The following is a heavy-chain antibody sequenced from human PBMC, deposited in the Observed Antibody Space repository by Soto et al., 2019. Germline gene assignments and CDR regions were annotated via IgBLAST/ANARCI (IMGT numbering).Heavy chain of an antibody. CDR3: ARDRVGVSSNWFDS. V-gene: IGHV4-59*01. D-gene: IGHD1-26*01. CDR2: MYNSGST. J-gene: IGHJ5*01. CDR1: GGSISSYY. Sequence: SETLSLTCTVSGGSISSYYWSWIRQPPGKGLEWIGYMYNSGSTSYNPALKSRVTTSVDTSKNQFSLKLTSVTAADTAVYYCARDRVGVSSNWFDSWGRGTLVTVSS.